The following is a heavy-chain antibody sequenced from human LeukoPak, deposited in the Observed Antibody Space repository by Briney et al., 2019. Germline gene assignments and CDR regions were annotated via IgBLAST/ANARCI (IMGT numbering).Heavy chain of an antibody. CDR1: GGSISSYY. D-gene: IGHD2-2*01. Sequence: SETLSLTCTVSGGSISSYYWSWIRQPAGKGLEWIGRIYTSGSTDYNPSLKSRVTMSVDTSKNQFSLKLSSVTAADTAVYFCARAPRAYCSTTGSCFQDYWGQGTLVTVSS. CDR3: ARAPRAYCSTTGSCFQDY. J-gene: IGHJ4*02. CDR2: IYTSGST. V-gene: IGHV4-4*07.